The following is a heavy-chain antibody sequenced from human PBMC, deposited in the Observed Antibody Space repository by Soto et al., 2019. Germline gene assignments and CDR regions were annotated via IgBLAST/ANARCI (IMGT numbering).Heavy chain of an antibody. CDR2: IYYSGST. V-gene: IGHV4-31*03. D-gene: IGHD2-2*01. Sequence: SLTCTVSGGSISSGGYYWSWIRQHPGKGLEWIGYIYYSGSTYYNSSLESRVTISVDTSKNQFSLKLSSVTAADTAVYYCALAQVVPAASTAEYFQHWGQGTLVTVSS. J-gene: IGHJ1*01. CDR1: GGSISSGGYY. CDR3: ALAQVVPAASTAEYFQH.